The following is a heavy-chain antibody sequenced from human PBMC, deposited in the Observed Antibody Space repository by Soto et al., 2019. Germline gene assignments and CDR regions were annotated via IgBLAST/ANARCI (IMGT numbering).Heavy chain of an antibody. V-gene: IGHV1-2*02. Sequence: ASVKVSCKSSGYSFTGYFIHWVRQAPGQGLEWMGWINLNSGGTNYAQKFQGRVTMTRDTSITTVYMDITSLGPDDTAVYYCARDSDHTDNNTWYLYYFNYWGQGTLVTVSS. J-gene: IGHJ4*02. D-gene: IGHD6-13*01. CDR2: INLNSGGT. CDR1: GYSFTGYF. CDR3: ARDSDHTDNNTWYLYYFNY.